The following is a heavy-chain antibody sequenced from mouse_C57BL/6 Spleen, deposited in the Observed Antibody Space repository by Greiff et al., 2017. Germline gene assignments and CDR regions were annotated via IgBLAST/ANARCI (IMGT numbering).Heavy chain of an antibody. J-gene: IGHJ2*01. CDR3: ARRLNWDGGFDY. Sequence: VQLQQSGAELVKPGASVKLSCKASGYTFTSYWMQWVKQRPGQGLEWIGEIDPSDSYTNYNQKFKGKATLTVDTSTSTAYMQLSSLTSEDSAVYYCARRLNWDGGFDYWGQGTTLTVSS. D-gene: IGHD4-1*01. V-gene: IGHV1-50*01. CDR2: IDPSDSYT. CDR1: GYTFTSYW.